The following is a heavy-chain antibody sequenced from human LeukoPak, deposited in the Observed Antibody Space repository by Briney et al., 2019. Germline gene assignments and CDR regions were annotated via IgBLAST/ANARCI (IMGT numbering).Heavy chain of an antibody. Sequence: QAGGSLRLSCTASGFTFSNSAMSWVRQAPGKGLEWLSAISTTGSSTYYADSGRGRFTISRDNSKNTLYLQMNSLRVEDTAEYYCVKQVGYCSDGNCFFDYWGQGTLVTVSS. CDR3: VKQVGYCSDGNCFFDY. CDR2: ISTTGSST. J-gene: IGHJ4*02. V-gene: IGHV3-23*01. CDR1: GFTFSNSA. D-gene: IGHD2-15*01.